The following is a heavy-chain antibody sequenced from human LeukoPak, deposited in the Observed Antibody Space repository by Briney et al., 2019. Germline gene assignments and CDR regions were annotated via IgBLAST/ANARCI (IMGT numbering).Heavy chain of an antibody. J-gene: IGHJ4*02. CDR1: GYTFTDYY. Sequence: ASVKVSCKASGYTFTDYYVHWVRQAPGQGLEWMGWINPNSGGTNYAQKFQGRVTMTRDTSISTAYMELSRLRSDDTAVYYCAREFPYGWFGELGTLDYWGQGTLVTVSS. CDR2: INPNSGGT. D-gene: IGHD3-10*01. V-gene: IGHV1-2*02. CDR3: AREFPYGWFGELGTLDY.